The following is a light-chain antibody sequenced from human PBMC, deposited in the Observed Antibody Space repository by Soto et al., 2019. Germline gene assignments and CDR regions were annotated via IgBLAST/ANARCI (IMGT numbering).Light chain of an antibody. CDR1: QSSSSL. V-gene: IGKV1-5*01. Sequence: KMTKYPSNLTASVGAIAPIACRASQSSSSLLVWYQQKPGKAPKLLIYDASSCESGVPSRFSGSGSGTESTLTFGSLQPDDLAPNYCQRYNSYSGTFGKGTKLE. CDR2: DAS. J-gene: IGKJ1*01. CDR3: QRYNSYSGT.